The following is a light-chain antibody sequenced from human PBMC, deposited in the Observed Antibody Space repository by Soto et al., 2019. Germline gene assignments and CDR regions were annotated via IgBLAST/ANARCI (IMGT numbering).Light chain of an antibody. V-gene: IGLV2-14*01. CDR1: SSDVGGYNY. Sequence: QSALTQPASVSGSPGQSITISCTGISSDVGGYNYVSWYQQHPGKAPKLMIYEVSNRPSGVSNRFSGSKSGNTASLTISGXXXXXXXXXYCSSYTSSSIVFGTGTKVTV. J-gene: IGLJ1*01. CDR3: SSYTSSSIV. CDR2: EVS.